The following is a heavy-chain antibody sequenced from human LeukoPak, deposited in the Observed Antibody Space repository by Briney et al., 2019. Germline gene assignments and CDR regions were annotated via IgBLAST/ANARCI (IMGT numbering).Heavy chain of an antibody. D-gene: IGHD5-18*01. J-gene: IGHJ4*02. Sequence: PGGSLRLSCAASGFTFSSYAMTWVRQAPGKGLEWVSAITGSGGTTYYADSVKGRFTISRDNSKNTLYLQMNSLRAEDTAVYYCAKDTTATRQYYFDYWGQGTLVTVSS. CDR1: GFTFSSYA. CDR2: ITGSGGTT. V-gene: IGHV3-23*01. CDR3: AKDTTATRQYYFDY.